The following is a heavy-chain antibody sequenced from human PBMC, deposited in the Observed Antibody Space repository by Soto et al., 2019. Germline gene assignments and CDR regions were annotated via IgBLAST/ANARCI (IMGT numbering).Heavy chain of an antibody. CDR3: AHDNDNASDSIY. CDR2: IYWDNDK. Sequence: QITLKESGPTLVKTTQTLTLTCAFSGFSLNNRGVGVGWIRQPPGKALQWLALIYWDNDKRYSPSLKSRHTITKNTPENPGVLTTTDSDPVATATYYCAHDNDNASDSIYWGQGTLVTVSA. J-gene: IGHJ4*02. CDR1: GFSLNNRGVG. D-gene: IGHD3-10*01. V-gene: IGHV2-5*02.